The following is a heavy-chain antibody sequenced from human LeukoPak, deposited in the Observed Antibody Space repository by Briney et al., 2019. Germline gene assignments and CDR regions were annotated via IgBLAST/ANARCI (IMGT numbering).Heavy chain of an antibody. CDR2: TTRSGNT. CDR3: ARLDRLVQDYWYFDL. Sequence: SETLSLTCAVYGGSFSGYYWSWIRQPPGKGLEWIGETTRSGNTNYNPSLKSRVTISLDSPKNQFSLRLSSVTAADTAVYYCARLDRLVQDYWYFDLWGRGTLVTVSS. J-gene: IGHJ2*01. V-gene: IGHV4-34*01. CDR1: GGSFSGYY. D-gene: IGHD6-19*01.